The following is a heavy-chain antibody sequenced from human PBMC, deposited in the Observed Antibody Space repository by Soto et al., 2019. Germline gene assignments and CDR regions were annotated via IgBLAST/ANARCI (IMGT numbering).Heavy chain of an antibody. D-gene: IGHD3-3*01. V-gene: IGHV1-2*02. CDR3: EGGGGVGVAGSAAFDM. Sequence: QLHLVQSGAVVKKPGASVTVSCSASGYPVTAYYMHWVRQAPGRGLEWMGGINPATGAAKYTQTFQGRITRTGDTSTSTVLIELSGLTSEATAVFYWEGGGGVGVAGSAAFDMWGQGTLVTVSS. CDR1: GYPVTAYY. CDR2: INPATGAA. J-gene: IGHJ3*02.